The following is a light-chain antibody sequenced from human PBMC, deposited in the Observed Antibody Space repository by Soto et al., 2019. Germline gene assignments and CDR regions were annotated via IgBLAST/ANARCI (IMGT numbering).Light chain of an antibody. J-gene: IGKJ1*01. CDR2: IAS. Sequence: DIQMTQSPSSLSASVGDRVTITCRACQSIGTSLNCYQQKPGKAPKLLIYIASSLQTGVPSRFSGSGSGTEFTLTISSMQPDDFATFYCQQYNGYSRTFGQGTKVHIK. CDR1: QSIGTS. V-gene: IGKV1-5*01. CDR3: QQYNGYSRT.